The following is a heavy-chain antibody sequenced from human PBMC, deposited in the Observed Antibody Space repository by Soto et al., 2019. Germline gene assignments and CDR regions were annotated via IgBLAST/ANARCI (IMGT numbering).Heavy chain of an antibody. D-gene: IGHD6-6*01. CDR1: GYTFTGYY. J-gene: IGHJ3*02. V-gene: IGHV1-2*04. CDR3: ARGALYSSSSLGSDAFDI. CDR2: INPNSGGT. Sequence: GASVKVSCKASGYTFTGYYMHWVRQAPGQGLEWMGWINPNSGGTNYAQKFQGWVTMTRDTSISTAYMELSRLRSDDTAVYYCARGALYSSSSLGSDAFDIWGQGTMVTVSS.